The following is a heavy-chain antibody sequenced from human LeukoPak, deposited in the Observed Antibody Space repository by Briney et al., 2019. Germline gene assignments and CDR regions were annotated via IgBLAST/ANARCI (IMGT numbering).Heavy chain of an antibody. CDR3: ARDLVRGLTTGVLDY. CDR1: GFTFSNYW. D-gene: IGHD4-17*01. CDR2: IKQDGSEK. V-gene: IGHV3-7*01. Sequence: GGSLRLSCAASGFTFSNYWMTWVRQAPGKGLERVANIKQDGSEKYYVDSVKGRFTISRDNAKKSLYLQMNSLRAEDTAVYHCARDLVRGLTTGVLDYWGQGTLVTVSS. J-gene: IGHJ4*02.